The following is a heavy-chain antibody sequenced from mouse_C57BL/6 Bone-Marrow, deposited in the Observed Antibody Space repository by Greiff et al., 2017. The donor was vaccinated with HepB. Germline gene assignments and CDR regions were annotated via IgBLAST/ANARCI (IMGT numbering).Heavy chain of an antibody. Sequence: EVNVVESGGGLVQPGGSMKLSCVASGFTFSNYWMNWVRQSPEKGLEWVAQIRWKSDNYATHYAESVKGRFTISRDDSKSSVYLQMNNLRAEDTGIYYCAALRSYYGSSYDYAMDYWGQGTSVTVSS. D-gene: IGHD1-1*01. CDR1: GFTFSNYW. CDR2: IRWKSDNYAT. J-gene: IGHJ4*01. V-gene: IGHV6-3*01. CDR3: AALRSYYGSSYDYAMDY.